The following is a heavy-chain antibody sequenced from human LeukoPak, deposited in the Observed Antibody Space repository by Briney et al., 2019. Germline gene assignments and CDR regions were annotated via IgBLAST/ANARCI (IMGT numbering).Heavy chain of an antibody. V-gene: IGHV4-34*01. CDR3: ARDVNYYDSSGYPLP. CDR1: GGSFSGYY. Sequence: PSETLSLTCAVYGGSFSGYYWSWIRQPPGKGLEWIGEINQSGSTNYNPSLKSRVTISVDTSKNQFSLKLSFVTAADTAVYYCARDVNYYDSSGYPLPWGQGTLVTVSS. CDR2: INQSGST. D-gene: IGHD3-22*01. J-gene: IGHJ5*02.